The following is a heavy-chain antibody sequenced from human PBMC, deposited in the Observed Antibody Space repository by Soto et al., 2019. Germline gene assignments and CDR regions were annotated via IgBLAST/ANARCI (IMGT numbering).Heavy chain of an antibody. CDR1: GGSISSYY. J-gene: IGHJ4*02. CDR2: IYYSGST. D-gene: IGHD2-15*01. CDR3: ARVRSCSGGSCHPLDY. Sequence: SETLSLTCTVSGGSISSYYWSWIRQPPGKGLEWIGYIYYSGSTNYNPSLKSRVTISVDTSKNQFSLKLSSVTAADTAVYYCARVRSCSGGSCHPLDYWGQGTLVTVSS. V-gene: IGHV4-59*01.